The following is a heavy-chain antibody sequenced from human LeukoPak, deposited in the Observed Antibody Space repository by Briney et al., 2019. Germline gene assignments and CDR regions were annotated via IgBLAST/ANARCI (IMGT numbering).Heavy chain of an antibody. V-gene: IGHV3-23*01. CDR3: AKDFLKGSGSYYY. D-gene: IGHD3-10*01. J-gene: IGHJ4*02. Sequence: GGSLRLSCAASEFTFSSYAMSWVRQAPGKGLEWVSAISGSGGSTYYADSVKGRFTISRDNSKNTLYLQMNSLRAEDTAVYYCAKDFLKGSGSYYYWGQGTLVTVSS. CDR2: ISGSGGST. CDR1: EFTFSSYA.